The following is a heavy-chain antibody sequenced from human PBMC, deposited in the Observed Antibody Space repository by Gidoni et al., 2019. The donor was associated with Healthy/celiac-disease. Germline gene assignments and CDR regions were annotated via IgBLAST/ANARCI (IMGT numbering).Heavy chain of an antibody. V-gene: IGHV1-8*01. CDR3: ARGVGIVVVPAAMQFWFDP. J-gene: IGHJ5*02. D-gene: IGHD2-2*01. CDR2: MNPKSGNT. Sequence: QVQLVQSWAEVKKPGASVTVSCKASGSTFTSYDINWVRQVTGQGLEWMGWMNPKSGNTGYAQKFQGRVTMTRNTSISTAYMELSSLRSEDTAVYYCARGVGIVVVPAAMQFWFDPWGQGTLVTVS. CDR1: GSTFTSYD.